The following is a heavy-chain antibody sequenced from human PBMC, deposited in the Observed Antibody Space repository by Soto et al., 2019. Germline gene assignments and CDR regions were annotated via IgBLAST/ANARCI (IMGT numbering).Heavy chain of an antibody. Sequence: SVKVSCKASGFSFLSFAVLWVRQTRGQRLEWIGSVVVATGNTVYSPKFQDRATIAGYVSTNIAYTYLCRLTSEDAAIYYCSATYFPSPGGGPWGQGTLVTVSS. CDR3: SATYFPSPGGGP. CDR1: GFSFLSFA. J-gene: IGHJ5*02. D-gene: IGHD3-9*01. CDR2: VVVATGNT. V-gene: IGHV1-58*01.